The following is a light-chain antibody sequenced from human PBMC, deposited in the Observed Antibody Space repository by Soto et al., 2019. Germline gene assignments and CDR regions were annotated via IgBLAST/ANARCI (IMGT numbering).Light chain of an antibody. CDR1: QSIHNY. CDR2: AAS. V-gene: IGKV1-39*01. Sequence: DIQMTQSPSSLSASIGDRVTITCRASQSIHNYLNWYQQKPGKAPKFLIYAASSLQSGVPSRFSGSGSGTDFTLTISTLQPEDFATYYCQQSHSLPFTFGHGTKVDIK. J-gene: IGKJ3*01. CDR3: QQSHSLPFT.